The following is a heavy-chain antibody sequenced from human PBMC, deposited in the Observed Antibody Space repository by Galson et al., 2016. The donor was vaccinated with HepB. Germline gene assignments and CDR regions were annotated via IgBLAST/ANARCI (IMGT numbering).Heavy chain of an antibody. Sequence: CAISGDSVSSTDGVAWNWIRQSPSRGLEWLGRTYYRSKWFRDYAMSMNGRLTVNPDATRNQLSLQLNSVTPGDTGVYYCARGKHSGFDFWGQGTLVSVSS. V-gene: IGHV6-1*01. CDR1: GDSVSSTDGVA. J-gene: IGHJ4*02. CDR3: ARGKHSGFDF. D-gene: IGHD2-8*02. CDR2: TYYRSKWFR.